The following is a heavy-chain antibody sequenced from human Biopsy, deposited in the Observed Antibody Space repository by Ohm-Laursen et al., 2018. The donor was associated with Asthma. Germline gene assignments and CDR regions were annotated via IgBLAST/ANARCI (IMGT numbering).Heavy chain of an antibody. D-gene: IGHD4-17*01. V-gene: IGHV4-31*03. CDR2: IYYSGST. CDR1: GGSINIGDYY. Sequence: TLSLTCTVSGGSINIGDYYWSWIRQHPGKGLEWIGYIYYSGSTYYNPSLKSRVSILIDTSKNQFSLRLGSVTAADTAVYYCARTTYGDDGFDPWGQGTLVTVSS. CDR3: ARTTYGDDGFDP. J-gene: IGHJ5*02.